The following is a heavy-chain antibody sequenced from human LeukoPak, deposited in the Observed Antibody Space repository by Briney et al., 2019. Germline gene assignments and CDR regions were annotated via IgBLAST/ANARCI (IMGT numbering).Heavy chain of an antibody. D-gene: IGHD3-10*01. CDR1: GYTFTGYY. Sequence: ASVKVSCKASGYTFTGYYMHWMRQAPGQGLEWMGWINPNSGGTNYAQKFQGRVTMTRDTSISTAYMELSRLRSDDTAVYYCASLRGGFVELLVDIWGQGTMVTVSS. J-gene: IGHJ3*02. CDR3: ASLRGGFVELLVDI. CDR2: INPNSGGT. V-gene: IGHV1-2*02.